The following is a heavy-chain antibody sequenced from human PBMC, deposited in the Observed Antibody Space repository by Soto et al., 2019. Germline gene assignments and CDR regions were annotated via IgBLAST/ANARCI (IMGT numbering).Heavy chain of an antibody. CDR2: ISGSGGST. V-gene: IGHV3-23*01. CDR3: AKDSIVVVISGTNDY. D-gene: IGHD3-22*01. Sequence: GGSLRLSCAASGFTFSSYAMSWVRQAPGKGLEWVSAISGSGGSTYCADSVKGRFTISRDNSKNTLYLQMNSLRAEDTAVYYCAKDSIVVVISGTNDYWGQGTLVTVSS. J-gene: IGHJ4*02. CDR1: GFTFSSYA.